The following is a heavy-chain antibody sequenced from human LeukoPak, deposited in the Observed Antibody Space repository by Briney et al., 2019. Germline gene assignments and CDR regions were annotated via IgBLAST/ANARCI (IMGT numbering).Heavy chain of an antibody. J-gene: IGHJ4*02. V-gene: IGHV3-30*04. CDR3: AKEGDKELGGDD. CDR2: ISYDGSNK. D-gene: IGHD3-16*01. Sequence: GGSLRLSCAASGFTFSSYAMHWVRQAPGKGLEWVAVISYDGSNKYYADSVKGRFTISRDNSKNTLYLQMSSLKHDDTAVYYCAKEGDKELGGDDWGQGSLVTVSS. CDR1: GFTFSSYA.